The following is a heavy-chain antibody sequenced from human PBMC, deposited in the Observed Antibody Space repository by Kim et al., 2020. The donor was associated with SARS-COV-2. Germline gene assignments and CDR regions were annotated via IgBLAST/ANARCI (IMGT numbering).Heavy chain of an antibody. CDR3: ARDPRDCSGTSCAYAGMFFDY. CDR2: IIPIFGTA. Sequence: SVKVSCKASGGTFSSYAISWVRQAPGQGLEWMGGIIPIFGTANYAQKFQGRVTITADESTSTAYMELSSLRSEDTAVYYCARDPRDCSGTSCAYAGMFFDYWGQGTLVTVSS. V-gene: IGHV1-69*13. CDR1: GGTFSSYA. J-gene: IGHJ4*02. D-gene: IGHD2-2*01.